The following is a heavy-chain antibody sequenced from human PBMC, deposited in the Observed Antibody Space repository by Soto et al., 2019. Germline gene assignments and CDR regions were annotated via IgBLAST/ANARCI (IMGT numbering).Heavy chain of an antibody. V-gene: IGHV3-23*01. CDR1: GFIFSDYA. D-gene: IGHD1-7*01. J-gene: IGHJ4*02. CDR2: ISDMGGAT. Sequence: GGSLRLSCAASGFIFSDYAMSWVRQPPGKGLEWVSTISDMGGATFYADSVKGRFTISRDNSKNTLYLQMSSLRAEDTAVFYCAKFQAGNYSFAHSWGQGTLVTVSS. CDR3: AKFQAGNYSFAHS.